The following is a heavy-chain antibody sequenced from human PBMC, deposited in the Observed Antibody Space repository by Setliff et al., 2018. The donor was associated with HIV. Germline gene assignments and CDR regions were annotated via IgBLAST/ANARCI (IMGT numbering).Heavy chain of an antibody. V-gene: IGHV4-4*09. CDR1: GVSVSDYY. D-gene: IGHD3-16*02. CDR3: SRGTFGGVIAQYYFDY. Sequence: PSETLSLTCSVSGVSVSDYYWSWIRQPPGKGLEWIGDISTFRGTNYSPSLQSRVTISTDTSKNQLSLNLSSATAADTAVYYCSRGTFGGVIAQYYFDYWGQGTLVTVSS. CDR2: ISTFRGT. J-gene: IGHJ4*02.